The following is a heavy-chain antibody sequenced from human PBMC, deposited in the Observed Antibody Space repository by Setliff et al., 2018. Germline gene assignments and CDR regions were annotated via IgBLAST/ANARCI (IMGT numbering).Heavy chain of an antibody. CDR3: ARARQGGFLEWAPFDF. Sequence: PSETLSLTFSVSNGFIIDHWWKWIRQPAGKGLEWIGQIYSNGNTEYNPSLKNRVTISVDKSSNQFSLELYSVNAADTAVYYCARARQGGFLEWAPFDFWGRGMLVTVS. CDR1: NGFIIDHW. V-gene: IGHV4-4*07. CDR2: IYSNGNT. D-gene: IGHD3-3*01. J-gene: IGHJ4*01.